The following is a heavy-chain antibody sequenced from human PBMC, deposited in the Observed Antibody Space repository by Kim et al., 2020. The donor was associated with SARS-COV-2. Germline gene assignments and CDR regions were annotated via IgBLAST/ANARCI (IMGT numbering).Heavy chain of an antibody. Sequence: SETLSLTCTVSGCSVTSGSYYWSWNRPPPGKGLEWNGNIYYSGSTNYNPLRKSRVTISVATSKNQFSLKLSSVTAADTAVYYWEGDPSYGPVYVIWGQGTMVIVAS. CDR2: IYYSGST. V-gene: IGHV4-61*01. CDR3: EGDPSYGPVYVI. J-gene: IGHJ3*02. D-gene: IGHD3-10*02. CDR1: GCSVTSGSYY.